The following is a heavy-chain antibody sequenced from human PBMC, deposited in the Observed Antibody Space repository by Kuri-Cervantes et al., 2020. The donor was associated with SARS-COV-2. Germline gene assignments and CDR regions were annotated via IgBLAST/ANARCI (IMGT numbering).Heavy chain of an antibody. CDR2: INWNGGST. V-gene: IGHV3-20*04. CDR1: GFTFDEYG. J-gene: IGHJ3*02. D-gene: IGHD6-13*01. CDR3: AREGEVEKYGSTRLTDAFDI. Sequence: GESLKISCAASGFTFDEYGMSWVRQAPGKGLEWVSGINWNGGSTGYADSVKGRFTISRDNAKNSLYLQMGSLRAEDTAVYYCAREGEVEKYGSTRLTDAFDIWGQGTMVTVSS.